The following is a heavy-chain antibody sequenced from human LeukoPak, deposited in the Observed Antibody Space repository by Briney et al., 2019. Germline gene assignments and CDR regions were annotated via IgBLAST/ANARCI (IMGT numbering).Heavy chain of an antibody. Sequence: SETLSLTCAVYGGSFSGYYWSWIRQPPGKGLEWIGEINHSGSTNYNPSLKSRVTISVDTSKNQFSLKLSSVTAADTAVYYCARLDSSGYYTLDVWGQGTTVTVSS. V-gene: IGHV4-34*01. D-gene: IGHD3-22*01. CDR2: INHSGST. CDR1: GGSFSGYY. J-gene: IGHJ6*02. CDR3: ARLDSSGYYTLDV.